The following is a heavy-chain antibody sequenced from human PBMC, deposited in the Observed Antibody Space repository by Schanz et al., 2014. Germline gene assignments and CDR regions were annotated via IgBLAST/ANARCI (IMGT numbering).Heavy chain of an antibody. CDR1: GFTFSDYS. CDR3: ARIGGSVFDY. Sequence: EVQLLESGGTLVRPGGSLRLSCAASGFTFSDYSMNWVRQAPGKGPEWVSYIRSSSTPIYYADSVKGRFTISRDNSKNSLYLQMNSLRAEDTAVYYCARIGGSVFDYWAQGTLVTVSS. J-gene: IGHJ4*02. D-gene: IGHD3-10*01. CDR2: IRSSSTPI. V-gene: IGHV3-48*04.